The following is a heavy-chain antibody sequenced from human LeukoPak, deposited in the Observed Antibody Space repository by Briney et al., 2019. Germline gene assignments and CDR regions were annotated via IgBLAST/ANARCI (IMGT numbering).Heavy chain of an antibody. CDR3: ARDTEWLAFDY. D-gene: IGHD6-19*01. CDR2: ISGSSTTI. J-gene: IGHJ4*02. Sequence: GGSLRLSCAASGFTVSSNYMSWVRQAPGKGLEWVSYISGSSTTIYYADSVKGRFTISRDNAKNSLYLQMNTLRAEDTAVYYCARDTEWLAFDYWGQGTLVTVSS. CDR1: GFTVSSNY. V-gene: IGHV3-48*01.